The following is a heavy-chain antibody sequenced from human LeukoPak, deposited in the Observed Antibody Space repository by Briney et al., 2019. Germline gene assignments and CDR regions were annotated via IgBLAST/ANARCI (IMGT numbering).Heavy chain of an antibody. CDR2: INIDGSST. J-gene: IGHJ4*02. D-gene: IGHD1-14*01. V-gene: IGHV3-74*01. CDR3: ARDFMYNTLCTGC. CDR1: GFTFSTYW. Sequence: SGGSLRLSCAASGFTFSTYWMHWVRQAPGKGLMRVSRINIDGSSTNYADSVKGRFTISRDNAKNTLYLQMNSLRAEDTAVYYCARDFMYNTLCTGCWGQGTLVTVSS.